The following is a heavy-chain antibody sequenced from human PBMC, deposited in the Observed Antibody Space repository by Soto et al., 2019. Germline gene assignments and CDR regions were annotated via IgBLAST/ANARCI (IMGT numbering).Heavy chain of an antibody. Sequence: GGSLRLSCAASGFTFSSYAMHWVRQAPGKGLEWVGVISYDGSNKYYADSVKGRFTISRDNSKNTLYLQMNSLRAEDTAVYYCARVPSSSGRAHFDYWGQGTLVTVSS. J-gene: IGHJ4*02. CDR1: GFTFSSYA. CDR2: ISYDGSNK. V-gene: IGHV3-30-3*01. CDR3: ARVPSSSGRAHFDY. D-gene: IGHD2-15*01.